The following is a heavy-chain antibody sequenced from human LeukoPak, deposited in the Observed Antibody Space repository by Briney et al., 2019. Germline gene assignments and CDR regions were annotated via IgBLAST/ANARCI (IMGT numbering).Heavy chain of an antibody. V-gene: IGHV3-23*01. CDR3: AKVMLLDGSSWYPFDY. CDR1: GFTFSSYA. D-gene: IGHD6-13*01. Sequence: GGSLRLSCAASGFTFSSYAMSWVRQAPGKGLGWVSAISGSGGSTYYADSVKGRFTISRDNSKNTLYLQMNSLRAEDTAVYYCAKVMLLDGSSWYPFDYWGQGTLVTVSS. J-gene: IGHJ4*02. CDR2: ISGSGGST.